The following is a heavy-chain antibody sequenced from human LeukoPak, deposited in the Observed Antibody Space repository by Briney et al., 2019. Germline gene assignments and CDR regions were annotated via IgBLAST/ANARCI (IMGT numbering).Heavy chain of an antibody. D-gene: IGHD2-15*01. Sequence: SETLSLTCTVSGGSISSGGYYWSWIRQPPGKGLEWIGEISHSGSTNYNPSLKSRVTISVDTSKKQFSPRLSSVTAADTAAYYCARGLSAIVYWGQGTLVTVSS. J-gene: IGHJ4*02. CDR2: ISHSGST. V-gene: IGHV4-39*07. CDR1: GGSISSGGYY. CDR3: ARGLSAIVY.